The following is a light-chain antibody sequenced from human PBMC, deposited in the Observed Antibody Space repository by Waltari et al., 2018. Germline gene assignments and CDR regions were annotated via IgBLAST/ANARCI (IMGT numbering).Light chain of an antibody. CDR2: AAS. Sequence: DIQMTQSPSSLSASVGDRVTITCRASQSISSYVNWYQQKPGKAPKLLIDAASSLQSGVPSRFSGSGSGTDFTLTISSLQPEDFATYYCQQSYSTLTFGGGTKVEIK. J-gene: IGKJ4*01. V-gene: IGKV1-39*01. CDR3: QQSYSTLT. CDR1: QSISSY.